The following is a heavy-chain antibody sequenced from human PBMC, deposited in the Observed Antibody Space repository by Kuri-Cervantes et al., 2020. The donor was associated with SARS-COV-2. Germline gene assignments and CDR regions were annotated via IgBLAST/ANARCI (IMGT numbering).Heavy chain of an antibody. CDR2: INHSGST. J-gene: IGHJ6*02. CDR1: GGSISSSSYY. CDR3: ARGVGAAVAGTLITIYYYYGMDV. D-gene: IGHD6-19*01. Sequence: GSLRLSCTVSGGSISSSSYYWSWIRQPPGKGLEWIGEINHSGSTNYNPSLKSRVTISVDTSKNQLSLKLSSVTAADTAVYYCARGVGAAVAGTLITIYYYYGMDVWGQGTTVTVSS. V-gene: IGHV4-39*07.